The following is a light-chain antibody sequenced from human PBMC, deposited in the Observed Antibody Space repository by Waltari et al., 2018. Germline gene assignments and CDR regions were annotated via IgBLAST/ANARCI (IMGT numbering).Light chain of an antibody. J-gene: IGLJ1*01. Sequence: QSALTQPPSVSGSPGQSITISCTGTSNDIGGHNYVSWYQQHPGKVPKLMIYDVSNRPAGVSGRVSDSKSGNTASLTISGLHAEDEANDYCSAYRKGNTYVFGAGTEVTVL. V-gene: IGLV2-14*03. CDR3: SAYRKGNTYV. CDR1: SNDIGGHNY. CDR2: DVS.